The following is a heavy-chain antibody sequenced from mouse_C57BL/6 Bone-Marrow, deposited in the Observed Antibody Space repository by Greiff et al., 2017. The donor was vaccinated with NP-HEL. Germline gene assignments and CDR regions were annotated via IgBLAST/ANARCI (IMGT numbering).Heavy chain of an antibody. CDR1: GYTFTDYY. J-gene: IGHJ2*01. V-gene: IGHV1-75*01. D-gene: IGHD6-5*01. CDR2: IFPGSGST. CDR3: AYGNFFDY. Sequence: QVQLQQSGPELVKPGASVKISCKASGYTFTDYYINWVKQRPGQGLEWIGWIFPGSGSTYYNEKFKGKATLTVDKSSSTAYMLRRSLTSEDSAVYFLAYGNFFDYWGQGTTLTVSS.